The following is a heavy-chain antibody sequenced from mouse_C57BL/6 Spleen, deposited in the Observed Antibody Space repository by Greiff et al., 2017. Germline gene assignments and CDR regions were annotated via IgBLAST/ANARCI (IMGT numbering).Heavy chain of an antibody. CDR1: GYTFTSYW. V-gene: IGHV1-61*01. D-gene: IGHD1-1*01. CDR2: IYPSDSET. Sequence: QVQLKQPGAELVRPGSSVKLSCKASGYTFTSYWMDWVKQRPGQGLEWIGNIYPSDSETHYNQKFKDKATLTVDKSSSTAYMQLSSLTSEDSAVYYCASNYGAMDYWGQGTSVTVSS. CDR3: ASNYGAMDY. J-gene: IGHJ4*01.